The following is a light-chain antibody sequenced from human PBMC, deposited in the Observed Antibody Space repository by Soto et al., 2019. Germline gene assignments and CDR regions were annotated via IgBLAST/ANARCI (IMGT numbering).Light chain of an antibody. V-gene: IGLV2-14*01. CDR1: SSDVGGYNY. J-gene: IGLJ2*01. Sequence: SALTQPRSVSGSPGQSVTLSCPGTSSDVGGYNYVSWYQQVPGTAPKAMIYEVSSRPSGVSNRFSGSKSGNTASLTISGLQAEDEAYYYCSSYTTSTSFILFGGGTKLTVL. CDR2: EVS. CDR3: SSYTTSTSFIL.